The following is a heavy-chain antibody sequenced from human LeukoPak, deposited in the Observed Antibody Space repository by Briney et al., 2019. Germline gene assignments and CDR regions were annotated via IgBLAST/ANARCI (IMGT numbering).Heavy chain of an antibody. D-gene: IGHD3-3*01. V-gene: IGHV4-59*12. CDR1: GGPLSSYY. CDR2: IYYSEST. Sequence: SETLSLTCTVSGGPLSSYYWSWIRQPPGKGREWIGDIYYSESTNYNPSLTSRVTISLDTSKNQFSLKLRSVTASDTAVYYCARDYDFWSGSFRGDWFDPWGQGILVTVSS. CDR3: ARDYDFWSGSFRGDWFDP. J-gene: IGHJ5*01.